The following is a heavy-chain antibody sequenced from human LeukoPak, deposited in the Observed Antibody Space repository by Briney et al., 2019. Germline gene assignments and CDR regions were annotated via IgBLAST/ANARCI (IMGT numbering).Heavy chain of an antibody. Sequence: PGGSLRLSCAASGFTFSGSAMHWVRQASGKGLEWVGRIRSKANSYATAYAASVKGRFTISRDDSKNTAYLQMNSLKTEDTAVYYRTRLGPDYSSWGQGTLVTVSS. D-gene: IGHD3-10*01. V-gene: IGHV3-73*01. CDR1: GFTFSGSA. CDR3: TRLGPDYSS. J-gene: IGHJ4*02. CDR2: IRSKANSYAT.